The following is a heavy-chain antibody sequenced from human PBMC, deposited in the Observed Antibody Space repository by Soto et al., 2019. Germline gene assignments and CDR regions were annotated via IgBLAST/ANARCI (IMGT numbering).Heavy chain of an antibody. CDR2: INHSGST. Sequence: LSETLSLTCAVYGGSFGGYYWCWIRQPPGKGLEWIGEINHSGSTNYNPSLKSRVTISVDTSKNQFSLKLSSVTAADTAVYYCARVPGFTDDHYYYVMDVWGQGTTVTVSS. CDR3: ARVPGFTDDHYYYVMDV. J-gene: IGHJ6*02. D-gene: IGHD3-3*01. V-gene: IGHV4-34*01. CDR1: GGSFGGYY.